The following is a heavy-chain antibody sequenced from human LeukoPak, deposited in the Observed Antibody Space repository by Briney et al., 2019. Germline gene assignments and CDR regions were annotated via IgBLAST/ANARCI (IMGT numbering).Heavy chain of an antibody. D-gene: IGHD2-2*01. Sequence: GGSLRLSCAASGFTFGGYWMSWVCQAPGKGLNWVSTITGSGGTTYYADSVKGRFTISRDNSKNTLFLQMHSLRAEDTAIYYCAKHATEGGSSSTSSWDYWGQGTLVTVSS. CDR2: ITGSGGTT. V-gene: IGHV3-23*01. CDR3: AKHATEGGSSSTSSWDY. J-gene: IGHJ4*02. CDR1: GFTFGGYW.